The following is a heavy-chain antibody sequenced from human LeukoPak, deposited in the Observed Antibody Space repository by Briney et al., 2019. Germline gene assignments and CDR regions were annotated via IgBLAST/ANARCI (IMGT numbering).Heavy chain of an antibody. CDR2: IYYSGNT. Sequence: DTPSLTCTVSGGSISISTYYWGWIRQPPGKGLEWIGSIYYSGNTYNNPSLKSRVTISVDTSKNQFSLKLSSVTAADTAVYYCASYISTPGRRNLDCWGQGTVDTVSS. J-gene: IGHJ4*02. V-gene: IGHV4-39*01. CDR1: GGSISISTYY. CDR3: ASYISTPGRRNLDC. D-gene: IGHD6-13*01.